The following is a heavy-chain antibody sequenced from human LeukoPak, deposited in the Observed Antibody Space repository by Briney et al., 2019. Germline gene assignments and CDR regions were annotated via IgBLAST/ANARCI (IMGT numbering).Heavy chain of an antibody. Sequence: ASVKVSCKASGYTFTSYYMHWVRQAPGQGLEWMGIINPSGGSTSYAQKFQGRVTMTRDMSTSTVYMELSSLRSEDTAVYYCARGNVGGWLLLGSYYYYYMDVWGKGTTVTISS. J-gene: IGHJ6*03. D-gene: IGHD3-22*01. V-gene: IGHV1-46*01. CDR2: INPSGGST. CDR3: ARGNVGGWLLLGSYYYYYMDV. CDR1: GYTFTSYY.